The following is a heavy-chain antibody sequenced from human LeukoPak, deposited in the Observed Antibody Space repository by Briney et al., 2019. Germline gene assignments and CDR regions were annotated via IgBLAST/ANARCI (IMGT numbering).Heavy chain of an antibody. V-gene: IGHV1-2*02. Sequence: ASVKVSCKASGSTFTDYYMHWVRQAPGQGLEWMGWINPNSGGTNFAQKFQGRVTMTRDTSISTAYMELSRLRSDDTAVYYCARVDRPGKTGTTGGRFDPWGQGTLVTVSS. J-gene: IGHJ5*02. D-gene: IGHD1-1*01. CDR2: INPNSGGT. CDR3: ARVDRPGKTGTTGGRFDP. CDR1: GSTFTDYY.